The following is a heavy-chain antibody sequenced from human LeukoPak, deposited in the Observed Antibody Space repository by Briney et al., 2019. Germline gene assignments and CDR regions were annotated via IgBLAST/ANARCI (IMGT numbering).Heavy chain of an antibody. V-gene: IGHV1-46*01. J-gene: IGHJ1*01. D-gene: IGHD6-13*01. Sequence: GASVKVSCKASGYTFTSYYMHWVRQAPGQGLEWMGIINPSGGSTSYAQKFQGRVTMTRDTSTSTVYMELSSLRSEDTAVYYCARGGLAAAGTNFPTSWPAYFQHWGQGTLVTVSS. CDR1: GYTFTSYY. CDR3: ARGGLAAAGTNFPTSWPAYFQH. CDR2: INPSGGST.